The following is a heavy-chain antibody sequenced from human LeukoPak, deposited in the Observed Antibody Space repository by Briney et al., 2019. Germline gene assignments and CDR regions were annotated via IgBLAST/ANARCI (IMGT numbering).Heavy chain of an antibody. D-gene: IGHD3-22*01. J-gene: IGHJ6*02. CDR3: AKDTSGSTSYSYHYGMDV. Sequence: GGSLRLSCAASGFTFSSYEMNWVRQAPGKGLEWVSYISSSGSTIYYADSVKGRFTISRDNAKNSLYLQMNSLRAEDTAVYYCAKDTSGSTSYSYHYGMDVWGQGTTVTVSS. CDR2: ISSSGSTI. CDR1: GFTFSSYE. V-gene: IGHV3-48*03.